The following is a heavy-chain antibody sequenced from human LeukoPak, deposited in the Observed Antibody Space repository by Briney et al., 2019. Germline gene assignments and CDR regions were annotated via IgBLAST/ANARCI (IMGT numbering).Heavy chain of an antibody. V-gene: IGHV6-1*01. CDR3: ARGWDGRYFDY. Sequence: SQTLSLTCAISGDSVSANRPAWNWIRQSPSRGLEWLGRTYYRSRWCYDYPVSVKSRMTINPDTSKNQFSLHLNSVTPEDTAVYYCARGWDGRYFDYWGQGTLVTVSS. CDR2: TYYRSRWCY. CDR1: GDSVSANRPA. J-gene: IGHJ4*02. D-gene: IGHD1-26*01.